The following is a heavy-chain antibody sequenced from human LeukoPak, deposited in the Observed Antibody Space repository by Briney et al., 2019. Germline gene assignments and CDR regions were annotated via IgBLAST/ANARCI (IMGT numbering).Heavy chain of an antibody. J-gene: IGHJ6*03. CDR1: GGSINNGGYY. Sequence: SETLSLTCTVSGGSINNGGYYWSWIRQHPGKGLEWIGYIYYSGSSYYNPSLKSRVTMSVDTSKNQFSLKLSSVTAADTAVYYCARLVPAATSDYYYYYMDVWGKGTTVTVSS. CDR3: ARLVPAATSDYYYYYMDV. V-gene: IGHV4-31*03. CDR2: IYYSGSS. D-gene: IGHD2-2*01.